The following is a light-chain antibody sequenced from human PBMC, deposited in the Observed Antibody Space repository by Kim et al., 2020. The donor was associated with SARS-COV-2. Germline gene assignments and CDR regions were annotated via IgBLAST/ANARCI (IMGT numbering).Light chain of an antibody. CDR3: SAWDTSLSEWV. V-gene: IGLV10-54*01. J-gene: IGLJ3*02. Sequence: TATPTCPGTGNNVGNDGAAWLQQHPGHPPNLLSDRNNNRPSGLSERFSAYRSGNTASLIISGLQPEDEADYYCSAWDTSLSEWVFGGGTQLTVL. CDR1: GNNVGNDG. CDR2: RNN.